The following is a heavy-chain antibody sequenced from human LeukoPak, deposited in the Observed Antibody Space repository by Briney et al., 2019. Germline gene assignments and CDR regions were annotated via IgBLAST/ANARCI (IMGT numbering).Heavy chain of an antibody. CDR3: AKGTPDY. Sequence: TGGSLRLSCAASGYTFSSYGIHSVRQAPGKGLEWVAFIRYDGSNKYYADSVKGRFTISRDNSKNTLYLQMNSLRAEDTAVYYCAKGTPDYWGQGTLVTVSS. CDR2: IRYDGSNK. CDR1: GYTFSSYG. J-gene: IGHJ4*02. D-gene: IGHD1-14*01. V-gene: IGHV3-30*02.